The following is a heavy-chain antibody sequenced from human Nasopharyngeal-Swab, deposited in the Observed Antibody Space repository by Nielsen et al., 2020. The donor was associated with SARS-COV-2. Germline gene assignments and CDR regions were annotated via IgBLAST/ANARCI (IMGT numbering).Heavy chain of an antibody. J-gene: IGHJ4*02. Sequence: SQTLSLTCAISGDSVSSNSAAWNWIRQSPSRGLEWLGRTYYRSKWYNDYAVSVKSRITINPDTSKNQFSLQLNSVTPEDTAVYYCARDGAPYSSGWHLFDYWGQGTLVTVSS. V-gene: IGHV6-1*01. CDR1: GDSVSSNSAA. D-gene: IGHD6-19*01. CDR3: ARDGAPYSSGWHLFDY. CDR2: TYYRSKWYN.